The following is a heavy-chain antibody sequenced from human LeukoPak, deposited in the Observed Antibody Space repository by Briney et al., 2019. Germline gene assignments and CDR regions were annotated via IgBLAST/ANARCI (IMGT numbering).Heavy chain of an antibody. CDR3: ARDRIAAAGPLGY. CDR2: IIPILGIA. CDR1: GGTFSSYA. D-gene: IGHD6-13*01. V-gene: IGHV1-69*04. Sequence: ASVKVSCKASGGTFSSYAISWVRQASGQGLEWMGRIIPILGIANYAQKFQGRVTITADKSTSTAYMELSSLRSEDTAVYYCARDRIAAAGPLGYWGQGTLVTVSS. J-gene: IGHJ4*02.